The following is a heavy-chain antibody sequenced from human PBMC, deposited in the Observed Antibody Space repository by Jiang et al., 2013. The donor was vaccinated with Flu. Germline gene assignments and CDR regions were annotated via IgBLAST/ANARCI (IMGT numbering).Heavy chain of an antibody. J-gene: IGHJ6*02. Sequence: VQLVESGGGLVQPGGSLKVSCAASGFTFSGSALYWVRQASGKGLEWVSTIDGAGTPYYAVSVKGRFTISRHSSKNTLYLQMSSLRPEDTAVYFCARERYYDASGYYFYYYGMDVWGQGTTVTVS. CDR3: ARERYYDASGYYFYYYGMDV. CDR1: GFTFSGSA. D-gene: IGHD3-22*01. V-gene: IGHV3-53*04. CDR2: IDGAGTP.